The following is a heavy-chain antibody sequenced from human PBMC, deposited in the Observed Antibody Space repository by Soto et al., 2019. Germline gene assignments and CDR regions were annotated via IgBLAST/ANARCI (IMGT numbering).Heavy chain of an antibody. CDR3: ARGGWHGGDWYVDY. J-gene: IGHJ4*02. CDR1: GGSISSSGNYY. Sequence: QVQLQESGPGLVKPSQTLSLTCAVSGGSISSSGNYYWSWIRQPPGNGLEWIGFIDYSGSTYYNPSLRSRLTIAVDTSKNQFSLDLTSMTAADTAMYYCARGGWHGGDWYVDYWGQGTLVTVSS. CDR2: IDYSGST. D-gene: IGHD2-21*02. V-gene: IGHV4-30-4*01.